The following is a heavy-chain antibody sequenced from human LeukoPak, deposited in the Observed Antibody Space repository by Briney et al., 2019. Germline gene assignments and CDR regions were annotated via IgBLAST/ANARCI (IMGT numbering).Heavy chain of an antibody. CDR3: ATSSNAPGNH. CDR1: GFTFNGYW. J-gene: IGHJ5*02. CDR2: IKEDGSAQ. D-gene: IGHD2-2*01. Sequence: GGSLRLSCAASGFTFNGYWMSWVGQAPGKGLEWVANIKEDGSAQYYEGSVKGRFTISRDNAKNSLNLQMNSLRAEDTAVYYCATSSNAPGNHWGQGTLVTVSS. V-gene: IGHV3-7*01.